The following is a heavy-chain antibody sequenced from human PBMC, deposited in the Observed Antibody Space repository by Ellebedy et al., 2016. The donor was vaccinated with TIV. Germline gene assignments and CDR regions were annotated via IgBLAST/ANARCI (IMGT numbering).Heavy chain of an antibody. CDR2: IHPPDSDT. CDR3: ARPAITADGFDY. V-gene: IGHV5-51*01. Sequence: GESLKISCKGSGYSFTSHWIGWVRQMPGKGLEWMAIIHPPDSDTRYSPSFQGQVTISADKSISTAYLQWSSLKASDTAMYYCARPAITADGFDYWGQGTLVTVSS. D-gene: IGHD6-25*01. J-gene: IGHJ4*02. CDR1: GYSFTSHW.